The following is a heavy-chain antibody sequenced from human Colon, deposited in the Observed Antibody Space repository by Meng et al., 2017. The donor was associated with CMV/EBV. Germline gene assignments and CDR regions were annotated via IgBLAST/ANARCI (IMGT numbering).Heavy chain of an antibody. CDR2: ISISNSYI. D-gene: IGHD2-15*01. V-gene: IGHV3-21*04. CDR3: AKDGGGCSGGSCYSDFGVYYFDY. CDR1: GFNLNTYS. Sequence: GESLKISCAASGFNLNTYSMNWLRQAPGRGLEWVASISISNSYIYYADSVKGRFTISRDNSKNTLYLQMNSLRAEDTAVYYCAKDGGGCSGGSCYSDFGVYYFDYWGQGTLVTVSS. J-gene: IGHJ4*02.